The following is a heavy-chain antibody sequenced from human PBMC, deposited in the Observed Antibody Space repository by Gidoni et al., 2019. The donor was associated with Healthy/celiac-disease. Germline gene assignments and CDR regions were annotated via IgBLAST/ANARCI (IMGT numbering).Heavy chain of an antibody. J-gene: IGHJ3*02. Sequence: EVQLVESGGGLVQPGRSLRLSCAASGFTFGDYAMHWVRQAPGRGLEWVSGISWNSGSIGYADSVKGRFTISRDNAKNSLYLQMNSLRAEDTALYYCAKDIDFWSGYYEADAFDIWGQGTMVTVSS. CDR1: GFTFGDYA. D-gene: IGHD3-3*01. CDR2: ISWNSGSI. CDR3: AKDIDFWSGYYEADAFDI. V-gene: IGHV3-9*01.